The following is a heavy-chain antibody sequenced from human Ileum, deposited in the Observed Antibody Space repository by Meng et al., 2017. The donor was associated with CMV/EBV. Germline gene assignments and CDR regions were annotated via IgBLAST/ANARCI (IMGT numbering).Heavy chain of an antibody. CDR2: FFNCESA. D-gene: IGHD6-19*01. J-gene: IGHJ4*02. Sequence: VELRVSGGALVETPGTLSLTSRMSSESTITSFCRWVRQPAREGREEMRRFFNCESAINNPSLKCQVTMSVATSKNKFSASIAPVTVRDKDTYFCSRAEYAGIEVTANLDYWGQGILVTVSS. V-gene: IGHV4-4*07. CDR3: SRAEYAGIEVTANLDY. CDR1: SESTITSF.